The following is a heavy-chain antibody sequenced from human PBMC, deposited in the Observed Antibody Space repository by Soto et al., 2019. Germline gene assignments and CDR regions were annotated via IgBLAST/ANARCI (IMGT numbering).Heavy chain of an antibody. CDR2: VIAYNYDT. V-gene: IGHV1-18*01. CDR1: VYIYAGSG. CDR3: ACFGSVADGDLFAF. J-gene: IGHJ5*01. Sequence: AAGTPTCEAPVYIYAGSGVAWGLQAPGQGLEWMGWVIAYNYDTTYAQNVQGRVTMTTDTSTSTAYMELKSLRSDDTAVYFFACFGSVADGDLFAFRGQGTSVTGSS. D-gene: IGHD2-15*01.